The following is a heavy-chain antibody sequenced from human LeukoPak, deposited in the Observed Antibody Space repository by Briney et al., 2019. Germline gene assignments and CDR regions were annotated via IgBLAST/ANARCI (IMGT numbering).Heavy chain of an antibody. V-gene: IGHV1-24*01. CDR1: GYTLTELS. CDR3: ATGHTSPYGSGSYDAFDI. J-gene: IGHJ3*02. D-gene: IGHD3-10*01. Sequence: ASVKVSCTVSGYTLTELSMHWVRQAPGKGLEWMGGFDPEDGETIYAQKFQGRVTMTEDTSTDTAYMELSSLRSEDTAVYYCATGHTSPYGSGSYDAFDIWGQGTMVTVSS. CDR2: FDPEDGET.